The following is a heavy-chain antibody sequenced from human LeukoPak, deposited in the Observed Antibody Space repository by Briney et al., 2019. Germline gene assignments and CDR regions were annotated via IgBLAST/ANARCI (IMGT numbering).Heavy chain of an antibody. Sequence: SGGSLRLSCAASGFTFSSYTMSWVRQAPGKGLEWVSAISGSGGSTYYADSVKGRFTISRDNSTNTLYLQIKSLRAEDSALYYCAKAEGAGATTWFDYWGQGTLVTVSS. J-gene: IGHJ4*02. CDR1: GFTFSSYT. CDR2: ISGSGGST. V-gene: IGHV3-23*01. D-gene: IGHD1-26*01. CDR3: AKAEGAGATTWFDY.